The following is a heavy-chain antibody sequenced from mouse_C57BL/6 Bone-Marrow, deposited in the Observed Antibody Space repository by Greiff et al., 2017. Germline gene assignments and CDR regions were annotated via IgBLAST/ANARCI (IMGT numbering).Heavy chain of an antibody. J-gene: IGHJ1*03. V-gene: IGHV1-15*01. Sequence: VQVVESGAELVRPGASVTLSCKASGYTFTAYEMHWVKQTPVHGLAWIGAIDPETGGTAYNQKFKGKAILTADTSSSTAYMELRSLTSEDSAVYYCTRDGGSTMITTRWYFDVWGTGTTVTVSS. D-gene: IGHD2-4*01. CDR2: IDPETGGT. CDR3: TRDGGSTMITTRWYFDV. CDR1: GYTFTAYE.